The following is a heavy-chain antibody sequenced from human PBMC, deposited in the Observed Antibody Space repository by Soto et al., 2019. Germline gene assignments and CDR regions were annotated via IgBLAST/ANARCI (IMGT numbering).Heavy chain of an antibody. D-gene: IGHD2-15*01. Sequence: PEETLSLTCTVSGGSISSYYWSWIRQPPGKGLEWIGYIYYSGSTNYNPSLKSRVTISVDTSKNQFSLKLSSVTAADTAVYYCARDLSDCSGGSCYGYFDYWGQGTLVTVSS. CDR2: IYYSGST. V-gene: IGHV4-59*01. J-gene: IGHJ4*02. CDR1: GGSISSYY. CDR3: ARDLSDCSGGSCYGYFDY.